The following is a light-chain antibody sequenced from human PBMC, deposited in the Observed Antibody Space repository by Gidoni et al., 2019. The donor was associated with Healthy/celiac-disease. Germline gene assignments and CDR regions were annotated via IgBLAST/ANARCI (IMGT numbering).Light chain of an antibody. J-gene: IGKJ3*01. CDR2: DAS. V-gene: IGKV1-33*01. CDR1: QDIRNY. CDR3: QQYDNLFT. Sequence: DIQMTQSPSSLSASVGDRVTITCQASQDIRNYLNWYQQKPGKAPKLLIYDASNLKTGVPSRFSGSGSGTDFTFTISSLQPEDIATYCCQQYDNLFTFXPXTKVDIK.